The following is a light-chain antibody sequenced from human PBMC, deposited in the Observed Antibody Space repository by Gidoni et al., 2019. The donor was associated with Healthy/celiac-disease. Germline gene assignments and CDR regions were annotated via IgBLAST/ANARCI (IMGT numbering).Light chain of an antibody. CDR2: QDS. CDR3: QAWDSSTAVV. V-gene: IGLV3-1*01. Sequence: SYELTQPPSVSVSPGQTASITCSGDKLGDKYACWYQQKPGQSPVLVIYQDSKRPSGIPERFSGSNSGNTATLTLSGTQAMHEADYYCQAWDSSTAVVFGGGTKLTVL. J-gene: IGLJ2*01. CDR1: KLGDKY.